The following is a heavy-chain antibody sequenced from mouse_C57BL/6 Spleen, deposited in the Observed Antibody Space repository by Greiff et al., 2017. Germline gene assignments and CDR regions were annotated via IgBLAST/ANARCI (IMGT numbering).Heavy chain of an antibody. D-gene: IGHD4-1*01. V-gene: IGHV1-42*01. CDR1: GYSFTGYY. CDR3: AISTDESGSLYYFGD. J-gene: IGHJ2*01. CDR2: INPSTGGT. Sequence: EVKLLESGPELVKPGASVKMSCKASGYSFTGYYMNWVKQSPEKSLEWIGEINPSTGGTTYNQKFKAKATLTVDKSSSTAYLQLQSLTSEDSAVNYCAISTDESGSLYYFGDGGQGTTRTAAS.